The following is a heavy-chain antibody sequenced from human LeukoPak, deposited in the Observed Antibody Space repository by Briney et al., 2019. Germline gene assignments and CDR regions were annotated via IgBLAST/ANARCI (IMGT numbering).Heavy chain of an antibody. CDR2: IKQDGSEK. V-gene: IGHV3-7*01. Sequence: PGGSLRLSCAASGFTVSSNYMSWVRQAPGKGLEWVANIKQDGSEKNYVDSVKGRFTISRDNAKNSLYLQMNSLRAEDTAVYYCARFDYWGQGILVTVSS. CDR3: ARFDY. J-gene: IGHJ4*02. CDR1: GFTVSSNY.